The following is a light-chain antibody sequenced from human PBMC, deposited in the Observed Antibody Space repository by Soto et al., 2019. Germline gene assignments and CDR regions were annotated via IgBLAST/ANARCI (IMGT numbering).Light chain of an antibody. Sequence: DIQMTQSPSTLSASVGDRVIINCRASQSISSWLAWYQQKPGTAPKLLIYKASSLESGVPSRFSGSGSGTEFTVTSSSLQPDDFATYYCQQYNSNSAFGQGTKVEIK. CDR2: KAS. V-gene: IGKV1-5*03. J-gene: IGKJ1*01. CDR3: QQYNSNSA. CDR1: QSISSW.